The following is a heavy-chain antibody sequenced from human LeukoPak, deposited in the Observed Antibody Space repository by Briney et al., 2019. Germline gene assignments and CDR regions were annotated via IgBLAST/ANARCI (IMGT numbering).Heavy chain of an antibody. V-gene: IGHV5-51*01. J-gene: IGHJ4*02. CDR1: GYTITNYW. Sequence: GESLKISCKGSGYTITNYWIGWVRRMPGKGLEWMGNIYPDDSDTRYSPSFQGQVTISADKSITTAYLQWSSLRASDTAMYYCANLACSGGSCYWDFWGQGTLVTVSS. CDR3: ANLACSGGSCYWDF. D-gene: IGHD2-15*01. CDR2: IYPDDSDT.